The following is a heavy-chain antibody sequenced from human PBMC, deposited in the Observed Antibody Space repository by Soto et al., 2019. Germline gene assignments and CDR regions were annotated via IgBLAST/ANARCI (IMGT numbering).Heavy chain of an antibody. CDR1: WFTFSSYW. V-gene: IGHV3-74*01. CDR2: INRDGRST. J-gene: IGHJ6*02. D-gene: IGHD2-2*01. CDR3: ASLKGGCSSTSCYYYYYYGMDV. Sequence: TGGSLRLSCAASWFTFSSYWMHWVRQAPGKGVVWGSRINRDGRSTSYADSVKGRFTISRDNAKNTLYLQMNSLKAEDTAVYYCASLKGGCSSTSCYYYYYYGMDVWGQGTTVTVSS.